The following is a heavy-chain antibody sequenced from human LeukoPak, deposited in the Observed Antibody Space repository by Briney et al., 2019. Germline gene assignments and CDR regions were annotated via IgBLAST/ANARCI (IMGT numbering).Heavy chain of an antibody. CDR2: IYYSGST. D-gene: IGHD2-2*01. CDR3: ARLGHQLEHYFDS. J-gene: IGHJ4*02. V-gene: IGHV4-39*01. Sequence: SETLSVTCTVSGGSISSSSYYWGWIRQPPGKGLEWIGSIYYSGSTYYNPSLKSRVTISVDTSKNQFSLKLRSVTAADTAVYYCARLGHQLEHYFDSWGQGTLVTVSS. CDR1: GGSISSSSYY.